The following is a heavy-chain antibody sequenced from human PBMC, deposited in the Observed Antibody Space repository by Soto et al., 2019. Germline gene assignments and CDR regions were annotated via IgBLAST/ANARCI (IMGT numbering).Heavy chain of an antibody. V-gene: IGHV3-64D*06. CDR3: VKVSTFYDILTGYYSTNFFDP. D-gene: IGHD3-9*01. Sequence: PGGSLRLSCAASGFTFSKAWMSWVRQAPGKGLQYVSTISSDGDITYYADSVKGRFTISRDNSKNTLYLQMNSLRPEDTAVYYCVKVSTFYDILTGYYSTNFFDPWGQGTLVTVS. J-gene: IGHJ5*02. CDR1: GFTFSKAW. CDR2: ISSDGDIT.